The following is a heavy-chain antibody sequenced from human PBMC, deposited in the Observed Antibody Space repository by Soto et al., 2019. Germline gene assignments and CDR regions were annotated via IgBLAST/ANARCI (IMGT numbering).Heavy chain of an antibody. CDR3: ARDSIRVPADFDY. J-gene: IGHJ4*02. V-gene: IGHV3-33*01. CDR1: GFTFTNYG. D-gene: IGHD1-20*01. CDR2: IWSDGNNR. Sequence: GGSLRLSCAASGFTFTNYGFHWVRQSPGKGLEWVAAIWSDGNNRYNGGAVEGRFTISKDNSKNMLYLQMNDLRVEDTALYYCARDSIRVPADFDYWGQGTLVTVSS.